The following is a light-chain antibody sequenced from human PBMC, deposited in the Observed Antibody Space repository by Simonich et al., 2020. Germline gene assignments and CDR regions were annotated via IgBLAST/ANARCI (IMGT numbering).Light chain of an antibody. CDR2: VNSDGSH. J-gene: IGLJ3*02. Sequence: QLVLTQSPSASASLGASVKLTCTLSSGHSSYAIAWHQQQPEKGPRYLMKVNSDGSHGKGTGSPDRFSGSSSGAERYLTISRLQSEDEADYYCQTWGTGIHWVFGGGTKLTVL. V-gene: IGLV4-69*01. CDR3: QTWGTGIHWV. CDR1: SGHSSYA.